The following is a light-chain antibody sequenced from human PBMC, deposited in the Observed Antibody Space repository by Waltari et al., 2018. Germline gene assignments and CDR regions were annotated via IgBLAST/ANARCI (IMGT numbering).Light chain of an antibody. CDR3: QQSYAIPLT. V-gene: IGKV1-39*01. CDR2: ATS. CDR1: QNTNNN. J-gene: IGKJ4*01. Sequence: DIQMTQSPSSLSASVGDRVTITCRASQNTNNNLNWYNQTPGNAPKLLIYATSNLQNGVPSRFSGSGSGTDFTLTISSLQPEDVATYYCQQSYAIPLTFGGGTKVEI.